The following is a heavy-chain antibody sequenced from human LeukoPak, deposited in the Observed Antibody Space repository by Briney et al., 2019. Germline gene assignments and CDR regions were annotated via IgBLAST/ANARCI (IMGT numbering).Heavy chain of an antibody. CDR1: GYTFTGYY. CDR2: INPNSGGT. J-gene: IGHJ6*03. D-gene: IGHD3-10*01. CDR3: ARDRRVRGVTEKYYYYMDV. Sequence: ASVKVSCKASGYTFTGYYMHWVRQAPGQGLEWMGWINPNSGGTNYAQKFQGRVTMTRDTSISTAYMELSRLRSDDTAVYYCARDRRVRGVTEKYYYYMDVWGTGTTVTVSS. V-gene: IGHV1-2*02.